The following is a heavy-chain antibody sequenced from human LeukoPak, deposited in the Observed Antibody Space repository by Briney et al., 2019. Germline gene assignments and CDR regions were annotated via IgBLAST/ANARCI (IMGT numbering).Heavy chain of an antibody. J-gene: IGHJ4*02. CDR3: ASARVAAAPFDY. D-gene: IGHD6-13*01. CDR1: GYTFTSYA. CDR2: IIPIFGTA. Sequence: SVKVSCKASGYTFTSYAISWVRQAPGQGLEWMGGIIPIFGTANYAQKFQGRVTITTDESTSTAYMELSSLRSEDTAVYYCASARVAAAPFDYWGQGTLVTVSS. V-gene: IGHV1-69*05.